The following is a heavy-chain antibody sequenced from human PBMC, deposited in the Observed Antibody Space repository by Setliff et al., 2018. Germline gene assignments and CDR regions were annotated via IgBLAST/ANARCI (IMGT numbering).Heavy chain of an antibody. V-gene: IGHV3-7*01. J-gene: IGHJ6*02. CDR1: ALTFSSYW. CDR2: IKQDGSEI. CDR3: ARRLPYFGMDV. Sequence: PGGSLRLSCAASALTFSSYWINWVRQAPGKGLEWVASIKQDGSEIYYVDSVRGRFTISRDTAKNSVYLQMNSLRAEDTAVYYCARRLPYFGMDVWGQGTTVTVSS. D-gene: IGHD2-15*01.